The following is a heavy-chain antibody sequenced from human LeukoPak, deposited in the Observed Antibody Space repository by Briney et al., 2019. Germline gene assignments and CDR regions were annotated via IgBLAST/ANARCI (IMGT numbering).Heavy chain of an antibody. D-gene: IGHD6-19*01. CDR1: GGSISSSPYY. Sequence: SETLSLTCTVSGGSISSSPYYWGWIRQPPGKGLEWIGSMSYSGSTYYNPSLKSRVTISVDTSKNQFSLKLNSVTAADTAVYYCARLQYSSGWPDAFDIWGQGTKVTVSS. V-gene: IGHV4-39*01. CDR3: ARLQYSSGWPDAFDI. CDR2: MSYSGST. J-gene: IGHJ3*02.